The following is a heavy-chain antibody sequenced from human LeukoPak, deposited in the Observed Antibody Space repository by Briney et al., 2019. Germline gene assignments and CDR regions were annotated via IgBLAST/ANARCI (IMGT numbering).Heavy chain of an antibody. Sequence: SVKVSCKASGGTFSSYAISWVRQAPGQGLEWMGGIIPIFGTANYAQKFQDRVTITTDESTSTAYMELSSMRSEDTAVYYCARSRDIVVVPDAVIRGHWFDPWGQGTLVTVSS. D-gene: IGHD2-2*01. J-gene: IGHJ5*02. CDR2: IIPIFGTA. CDR3: ARSRDIVVVPDAVIRGHWFDP. CDR1: GGTFSSYA. V-gene: IGHV1-69*05.